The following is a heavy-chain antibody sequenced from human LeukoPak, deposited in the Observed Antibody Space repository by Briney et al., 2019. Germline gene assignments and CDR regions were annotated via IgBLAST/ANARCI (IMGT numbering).Heavy chain of an antibody. J-gene: IGHJ3*02. CDR2: ISGSGGST. Sequence: GGSLRLSCAASGFTFSSYDMHWVRQAPGKGLEWVSAISGSGGSTYYADSVKGRFTISRDNSKNTLYLQMNSLRAEDTAVYYCAKDLNTPRLLWFGELDAFDIWGQGTMVTVSS. V-gene: IGHV3-23*01. D-gene: IGHD3-10*01. CDR3: AKDLNTPRLLWFGELDAFDI. CDR1: GFTFSSYD.